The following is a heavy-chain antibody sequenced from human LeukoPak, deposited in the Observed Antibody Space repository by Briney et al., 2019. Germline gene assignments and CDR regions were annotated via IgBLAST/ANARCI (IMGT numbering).Heavy chain of an antibody. CDR1: GFTFCSYG. V-gene: IGHV3-23*01. Sequence: GGALKISCSASGFTFCSYGMSWGRPAPGKGVGWVSTISASGDITYYADSVKGRFTISRDNSKNTLYLQLNRLRLEDTAVYYCAKDVGIGGRSLYFDYWGQGTLVTVSS. J-gene: IGHJ4*02. D-gene: IGHD2-15*01. CDR3: AKDVGIGGRSLYFDY. CDR2: ISASGDIT.